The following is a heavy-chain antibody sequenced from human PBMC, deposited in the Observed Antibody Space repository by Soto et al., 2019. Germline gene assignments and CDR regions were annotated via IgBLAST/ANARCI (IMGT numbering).Heavy chain of an antibody. J-gene: IGHJ3*02. CDR1: SGSISSSNW. Sequence: QVQLQESGPGLVKPSGTLSLTCAVSSGSISSSNWWSWVRQPPGKGLEWIGEIYHSGSTNYNPSLKSRVTISVDKSKNQFSLKLSSVTAADTAVYYCVTFRSIAARPDAFDIWGQGTMVTVSS. CDR2: IYHSGST. V-gene: IGHV4-4*02. CDR3: VTFRSIAARPDAFDI. D-gene: IGHD6-6*01.